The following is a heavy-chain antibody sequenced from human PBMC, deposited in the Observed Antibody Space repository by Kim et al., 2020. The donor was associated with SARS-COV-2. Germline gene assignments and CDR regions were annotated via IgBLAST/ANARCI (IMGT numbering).Heavy chain of an antibody. V-gene: IGHV3-43*01. Sequence: SVKGRFTISRDTSKNSLYLHMSMLGTEDTALYYCAKNGEVGATSYYFGMDVWGQGTTVTVSS. D-gene: IGHD1-26*01. CDR3: AKNGEVGATSYYFGMDV. J-gene: IGHJ6*02.